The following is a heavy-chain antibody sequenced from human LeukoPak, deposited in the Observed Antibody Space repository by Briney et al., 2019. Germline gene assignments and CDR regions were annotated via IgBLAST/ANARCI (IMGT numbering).Heavy chain of an antibody. Sequence: GASVKVSCKASGYTFTSCGISWVRQAPGQGLEWMGWISAYNGNTNYAQKLQGRVTMTTDTSTSTAYMELRSLRSDDTAVYYCARLGIAAAENYFDYWGQGTLVTVSS. D-gene: IGHD6-13*01. CDR3: ARLGIAAAENYFDY. V-gene: IGHV1-18*04. CDR2: ISAYNGNT. CDR1: GYTFTSCG. J-gene: IGHJ4*02.